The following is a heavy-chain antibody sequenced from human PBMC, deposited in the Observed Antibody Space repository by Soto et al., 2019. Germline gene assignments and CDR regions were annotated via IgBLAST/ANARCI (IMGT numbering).Heavy chain of an antibody. V-gene: IGHV1-2*04. Sequence: ASVKVSCKASGYTFTGYYMHWVRQAPGQGLEWMGWINPNSGGTNYAQKFQGWVTMTRDTSISTAHLQWYDLKASDSAMYYCARHIGAYYDNNGYPYFDYWGQGTRVTVSS. CDR3: ARHIGAYYDNNGYPYFDY. CDR1: GYTFTGYY. J-gene: IGHJ4*02. CDR2: INPNSGGT. D-gene: IGHD3-22*01.